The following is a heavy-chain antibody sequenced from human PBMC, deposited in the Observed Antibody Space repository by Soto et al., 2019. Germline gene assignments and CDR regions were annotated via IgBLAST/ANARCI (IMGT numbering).Heavy chain of an antibody. J-gene: IGHJ4*02. Sequence: QVQLVQSGAEVKKPGSSVKVSCKASGGTFSSYAISWVRQAPGQGLEWMGGIIPIFGTANYAQKFQGRVTITADESTSTGYRERSSLRSEDTAVYYCASHLGSSSWSPTFYYFDYWGQGTLVTVSS. CDR2: IIPIFGTA. CDR3: ASHLGSSSWSPTFYYFDY. CDR1: GGTFSSYA. D-gene: IGHD6-13*01. V-gene: IGHV1-69*12.